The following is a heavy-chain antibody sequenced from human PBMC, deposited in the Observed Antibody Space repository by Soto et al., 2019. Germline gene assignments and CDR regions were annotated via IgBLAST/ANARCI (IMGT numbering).Heavy chain of an antibody. CDR3: VKVGGTAMVGNYYFDY. J-gene: IGHJ4*02. D-gene: IGHD5-18*01. V-gene: IGHV3-64D*08. CDR1: GFTFSSYA. Sequence: GGSLRLSCSASGFTFSSYAMHWVRQAPGKGLEYVSAISSNGGSTYYADSVKGRFTISRDNSKNTLYLQMSSLRAEDTAVYYCVKVGGTAMVGNYYFDYWGQGTLVTVSS. CDR2: ISSNGGST.